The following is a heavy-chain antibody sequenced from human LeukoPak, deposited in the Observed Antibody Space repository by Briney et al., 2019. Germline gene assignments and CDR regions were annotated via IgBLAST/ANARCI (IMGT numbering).Heavy chain of an antibody. J-gene: IGHJ6*02. CDR1: GGSFSGYY. CDR3: ARLNPIYDGSGGFYYGMDV. Sequence: SETLSLTCAVYGGSFSGYYWSWIRQPPGKGLEWIGEINHSGSTNYNPSLKSRVTISVDTSKNQFSLKLSSVTAADTAVYYCARLNPIYDGSGGFYYGMDVWGQGTTVTVSS. D-gene: IGHD3-22*01. V-gene: IGHV4-34*01. CDR2: INHSGST.